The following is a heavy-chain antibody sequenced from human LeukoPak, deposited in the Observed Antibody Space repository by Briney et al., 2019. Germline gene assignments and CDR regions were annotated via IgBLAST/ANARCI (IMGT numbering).Heavy chain of an antibody. D-gene: IGHD3/OR15-3a*01. CDR1: GFSFFSYA. J-gene: IGHJ4*02. CDR2: IRGSGGST. CDR3: TVDLDY. V-gene: IGHV3-23*01. Sequence: GGSLRRSCAASGFSFFSYAMGWVRQAPGKGLEWVSGIRGSGGSTYYADSVKGRFTISRDNSKNTLDLQMNSLRVEDTAVYYCTVDLDYWGRGTQVTVSS.